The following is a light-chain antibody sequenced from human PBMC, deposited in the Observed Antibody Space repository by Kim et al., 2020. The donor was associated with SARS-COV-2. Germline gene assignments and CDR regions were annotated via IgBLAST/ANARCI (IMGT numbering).Light chain of an antibody. V-gene: IGKV3-15*01. CDR2: GSS. CDR1: QSVDSN. Sequence: DILMTQSPATLSVSPGERATLSCRASQSVDSNLAWYQHKPGQSPSLLIYGSSTRATGTPDRFSGSDSGTEFTLSISSLQSEDFAVYYCQQYHDYSWTFGQGTKVDIK. CDR3: QQYHDYSWT. J-gene: IGKJ1*01.